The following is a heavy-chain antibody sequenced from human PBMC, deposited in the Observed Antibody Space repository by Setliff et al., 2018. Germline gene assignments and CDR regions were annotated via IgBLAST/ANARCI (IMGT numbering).Heavy chain of an antibody. CDR1: GDSMSGAS. Sequence: SETLSLTCTVSGDSMSGASIWSWIRQPPGKGLEFMGYVFPSGDTNYNPSLKSRVTISVDTSKNQFSLELRSVTAADTAVYYCARLPPLHTPMALTFDYWGQGILVTVSS. J-gene: IGHJ4*02. D-gene: IGHD5-18*01. CDR2: VFPSGDT. CDR3: ARLPPLHTPMALTFDY. V-gene: IGHV4-59*08.